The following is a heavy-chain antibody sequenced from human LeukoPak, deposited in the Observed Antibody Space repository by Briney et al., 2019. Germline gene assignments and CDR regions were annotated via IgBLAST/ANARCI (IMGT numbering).Heavy chain of an antibody. J-gene: IGHJ4*02. CDR2: IYSGGST. CDR3: ARDRLDSSGYYSDY. V-gene: IGHV3-53*04. CDR1: GFTVSSNY. Sequence: GGSLRLSCAASGFTVSSNYMSWVRQAPGKGLEWVSVIYSGGSTYYADSVKGRFTISRHSSKNTLYLQMNSLRAEDTAVYYYARDRLDSSGYYSDYWGQGTLVTVSS. D-gene: IGHD3-22*01.